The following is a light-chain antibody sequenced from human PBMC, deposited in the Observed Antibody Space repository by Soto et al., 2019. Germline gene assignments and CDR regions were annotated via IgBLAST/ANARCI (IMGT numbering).Light chain of an antibody. J-gene: IGLJ1*01. Sequence: QSVLTQPPSVSGAPGQRVTISCTGSSSNIGAGYDVHGYQQLPGTAPKLLIYGNSNRPSGVPDRFSGSKSGTSASLAITGLQAEDEADYYCQSYDGSLSGYVFGTGTKVTVL. CDR2: GNS. V-gene: IGLV1-40*01. CDR1: SSNIGAGYD. CDR3: QSYDGSLSGYV.